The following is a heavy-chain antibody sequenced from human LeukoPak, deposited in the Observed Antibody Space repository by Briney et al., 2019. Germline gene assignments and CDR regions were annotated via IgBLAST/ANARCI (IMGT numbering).Heavy chain of an antibody. D-gene: IGHD2-2*02. V-gene: IGHV3-64*01. J-gene: IGHJ3*02. Sequence: GGSLRLSCAASGFTFSSYAMHWVRQAPGKGLEYVSAISSNGGSTYYANSVKGRFTISRDNSKNTLYLQMGSLRAEDMAVYYCATFASQVVPAAIGAFDIWGQGTMVTVSS. CDR2: ISSNGGST. CDR1: GFTFSSYA. CDR3: ATFASQVVPAAIGAFDI.